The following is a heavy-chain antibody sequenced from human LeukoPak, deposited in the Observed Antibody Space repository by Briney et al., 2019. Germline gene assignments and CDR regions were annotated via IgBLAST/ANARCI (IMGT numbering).Heavy chain of an antibody. D-gene: IGHD3-10*01. V-gene: IGHV4-31*03. CDR3: ARVARNYYGSGSDTFDY. CDR2: IYYSGST. Sequence: SETLSLPCTVSGGSISSGGYYWRWIRQHPGKGLEWIGYIYYSGSTYYNPSLKSRVTISVDTSKNQFSLKLSSVTAADTAVYYCARVARNYYGSGSDTFDYWGQGTLVTVSS. J-gene: IGHJ4*02. CDR1: GGSISSGGYY.